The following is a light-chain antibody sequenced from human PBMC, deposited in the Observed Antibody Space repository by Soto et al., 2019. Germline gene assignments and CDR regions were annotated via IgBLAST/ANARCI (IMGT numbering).Light chain of an antibody. J-gene: IGLJ3*02. CDR2: SNS. V-gene: IGLV1-44*01. CDR3: AAWDDSLNGWV. CDR1: SSNIGSKT. Sequence: QAVVTQHPSASGTPGQRVTISCSGSSSNIGSKTVNWYQQLPGTAPKVLIYSNSQRPSGVPDRFSGSKSGTSASLAISGLQSEDEAAYYCAAWDDSLNGWVFGGGTKVTVL.